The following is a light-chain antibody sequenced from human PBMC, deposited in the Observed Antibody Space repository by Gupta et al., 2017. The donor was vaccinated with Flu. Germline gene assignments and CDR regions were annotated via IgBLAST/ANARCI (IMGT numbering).Light chain of an antibody. V-gene: IGKV1-5*03. CDR2: KAS. J-gene: IGKJ3*01. Sequence: DIQMTQSPSTLSASVGDRVTITCRASQSVSTSLAWYRQKPGKAPNLLIFKASSLESGVPSRFSGSGSGTEFTLTISSLQPDDFAPYYCQQYHTYSFTFGLGPRWISN. CDR3: QQYHTYSFT. CDR1: QSVSTS.